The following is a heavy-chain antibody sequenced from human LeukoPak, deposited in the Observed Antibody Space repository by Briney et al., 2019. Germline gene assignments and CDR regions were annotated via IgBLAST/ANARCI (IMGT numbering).Heavy chain of an antibody. V-gene: IGHV4-39*07. CDR2: GA. Sequence: SETLSLTCTVSGGSISNSNYYWGWIRQPPGKGLEWIGSGAYYNPSLKSRVTISLDTSKNQFSLKLSSVTAADTAVYYCARSGSGYSDNWFDPWGQGTLVTVSS. CDR3: ARSGSGYSDNWFDP. CDR1: GGSISNSNYY. J-gene: IGHJ5*02. D-gene: IGHD3-22*01.